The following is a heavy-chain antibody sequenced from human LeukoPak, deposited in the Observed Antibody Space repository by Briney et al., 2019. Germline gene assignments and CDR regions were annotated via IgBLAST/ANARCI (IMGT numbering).Heavy chain of an antibody. J-gene: IGHJ3*02. CDR1: GGSISSSSYY. Sequence: SETLSLTCTVSGGSISSSSYYWGWIRQPPGKGLEWIGSIYYSGSTYYNPSLKSRVTISVDTSKNQFSLKLSSVTAADTAVYYCARAGDSSGYYFPWGAFDIWSQGTMVTVSS. CDR3: ARAGDSSGYYFPWGAFDI. CDR2: IYYSGST. V-gene: IGHV4-39*01. D-gene: IGHD3-22*01.